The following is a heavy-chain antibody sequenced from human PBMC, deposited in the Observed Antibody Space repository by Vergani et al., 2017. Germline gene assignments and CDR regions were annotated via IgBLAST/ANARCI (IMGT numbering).Heavy chain of an antibody. J-gene: IGHJ6*04. Sequence: QVHLVQSGSEVKKPGSSVKVSCNASRGTFSSYAISWVRQAPGQGLEWIGRIIPIFGTANYAQKFQGRVTITADESTSTAYMELSSLRSEDTAVYYCARVRGGGRYGMDVWGKGTTVTVSS. D-gene: IGHD2-15*01. CDR1: RGTFSSYA. CDR2: IIPIFGTA. V-gene: IGHV1-69*13. CDR3: ARVRGGGRYGMDV.